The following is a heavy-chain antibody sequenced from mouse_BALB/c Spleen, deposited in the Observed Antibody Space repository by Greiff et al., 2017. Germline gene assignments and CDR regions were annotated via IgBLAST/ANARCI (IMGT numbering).Heavy chain of an antibody. Sequence: DVQLQESGPGLVKPSQSLSLTCTVSGYSITSDYAWNWIRQLPGNILEWMGYISYSGSTSYNPSLKSRITITRDTSKNQFFLQLNSVTTEDTATYYCAKYYVPYYYAMDYWGQGTAVTVSA. CDR3: AKYYVPYYYAMDY. V-gene: IGHV3-2*02. CDR2: ISYSGST. D-gene: IGHD1-1*01. J-gene: IGHJ4*01. CDR1: GYSITSDYA.